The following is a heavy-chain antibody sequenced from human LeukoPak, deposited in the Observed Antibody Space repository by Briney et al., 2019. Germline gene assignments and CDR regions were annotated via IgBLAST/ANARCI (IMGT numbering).Heavy chain of an antibody. J-gene: IGHJ4*02. D-gene: IGHD6-13*01. Sequence: GGSLRLSCAASGFTFSNAWMSWVRQAPGKGLEWVGRIKSKTGGGTTDYAAPVKGRFTISRDDSKNTLYLQMNSLKTEDTAVYYCTTDFFSWYLSYYFDYWGQGTLVTVSS. CDR3: TTDFFSWYLSYYFDY. CDR1: GFTFSNAW. V-gene: IGHV3-15*01. CDR2: IKSKTGGGTT.